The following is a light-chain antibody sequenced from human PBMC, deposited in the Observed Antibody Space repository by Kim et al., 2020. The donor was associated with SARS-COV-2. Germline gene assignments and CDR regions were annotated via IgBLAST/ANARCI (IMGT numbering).Light chain of an antibody. Sequence: PGQTATVARGGQNIGSISVHWCQPKPGQAPVLVISYDSDRPSGIPERFSGSNSGNTATLTIRRVEAGDEADYYCQVWDSTIDHRVVFGGGTQLTVL. CDR3: QVWDSTIDHRVV. J-gene: IGLJ3*02. CDR2: YDS. CDR1: NIGSIS. V-gene: IGLV3-21*04.